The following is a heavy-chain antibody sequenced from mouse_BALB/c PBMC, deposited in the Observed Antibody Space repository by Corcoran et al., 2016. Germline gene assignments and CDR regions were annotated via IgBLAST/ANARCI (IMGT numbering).Heavy chain of an antibody. J-gene: IGHJ2*01. CDR1: GYSFTDYI. Sequence: EIQLQQTGPELVKPGASVKISCKASGYSFTDYIMLWVKQSHGKSLEWIGNINPYYGSTSYNLKFKGKATLTVDKSSSTAYMQLNSLTSEDSAVYYCARGIYYDYDGYYFDYWGQGTTLTVSS. CDR3: ARGIYYDYDGYYFDY. D-gene: IGHD2-4*01. V-gene: IGHV1-39*01. CDR2: INPYYGST.